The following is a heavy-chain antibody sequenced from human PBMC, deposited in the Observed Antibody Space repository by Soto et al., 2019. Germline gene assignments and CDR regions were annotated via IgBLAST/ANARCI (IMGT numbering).Heavy chain of an antibody. CDR1: GGSISSGDYY. D-gene: IGHD2-21*02. Sequence: QVQLQESGPGLVKPSQTLSLTCTVSGGSISSGDYYWSWIRQPPGKGLEWIGYIYYSGSTYHNPSLKSRVTISVDTSKNQFSLKLSSVTAADTAVYYCARVGGGDPALYYYYGMDVWGQGTTVTVSS. V-gene: IGHV4-30-4*01. J-gene: IGHJ6*02. CDR3: ARVGGGDPALYYYYGMDV. CDR2: IYYSGST.